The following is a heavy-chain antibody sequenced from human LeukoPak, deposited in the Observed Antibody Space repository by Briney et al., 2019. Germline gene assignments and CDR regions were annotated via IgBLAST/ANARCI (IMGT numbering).Heavy chain of an antibody. CDR3: ATGDLVVWLDLFDY. V-gene: IGHV1-2*02. D-gene: IGHD2-15*01. Sequence: ASVKVSCKASGYTFTGYYMHWVRQAPGQGLEWMGWINPNSGGTNYAQKFQGRVTMTRDTYISTAYMELSRLRSDDTAVYYCATGDLVVWLDLFDYWGQGTLVTVSS. J-gene: IGHJ4*02. CDR2: INPNSGGT. CDR1: GYTFTGYY.